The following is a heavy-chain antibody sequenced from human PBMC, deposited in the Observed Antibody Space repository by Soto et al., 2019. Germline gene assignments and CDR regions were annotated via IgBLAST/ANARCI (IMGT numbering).Heavy chain of an antibody. J-gene: IGHJ6*02. Sequence: QVQLQESGPGLVKPSQTLSLTCTVSGGSISSGDYFWSWIRQSPGKGLEWIGYISSIGSTYYNPSLKSRVSVSRDTSKNQFSLKLSSVTTTDTAVYYCARGLVIRPYYSPGMDVWGQGATVTVSS. CDR3: ARGLVIRPYYSPGMDV. CDR1: GGSISSGDYF. CDR2: ISSIGST. V-gene: IGHV4-30-4*01. D-gene: IGHD3-9*01.